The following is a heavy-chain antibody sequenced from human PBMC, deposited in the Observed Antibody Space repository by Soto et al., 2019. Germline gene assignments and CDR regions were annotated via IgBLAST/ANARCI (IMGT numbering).Heavy chain of an antibody. Sequence: EVQLLESGGDFVLPGGSLRLSCAASGFTFDTYAMSWVRQAPRKGLEWVSGVSGSGGSVSYADSVKGRFTISRDTSKNTLYLQMNSLRAEDTAVYYCASLIYWGQGTLVTVSS. V-gene: IGHV3-23*01. CDR3: ASLIY. D-gene: IGHD2-21*01. CDR1: GFTFDTYA. J-gene: IGHJ4*02. CDR2: VSGSGGSV.